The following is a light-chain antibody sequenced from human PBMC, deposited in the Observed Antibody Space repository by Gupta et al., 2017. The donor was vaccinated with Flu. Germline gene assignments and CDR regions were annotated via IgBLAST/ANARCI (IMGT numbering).Light chain of an antibody. Sequence: EIELTQSAATLSLSPGERATLYCRTSQSVNTYLAWYQKKSGQAPRLLIYDASNRATSIPSRFSGSGSGTEFTLTISSLEPEDFAVYYCQKRSNWPPYTFGQGTRLEIK. V-gene: IGKV3-11*01. CDR3: QKRSNWPPYT. J-gene: IGKJ2*01. CDR2: DAS. CDR1: QSVNTY.